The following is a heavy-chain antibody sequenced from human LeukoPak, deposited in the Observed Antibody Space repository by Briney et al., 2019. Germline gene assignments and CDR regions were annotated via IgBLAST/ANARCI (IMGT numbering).Heavy chain of an antibody. CDR1: GYSFTSYW. J-gene: IGHJ3*02. CDR2: IYPGDSDT. D-gene: IGHD3-22*01. V-gene: IGHV5-51*01. CDR3: ASPDYYDSSGYSDAFDI. Sequence: PGESLEISCRGSGYSFTSYWIGWVRQMPGKGLEWMGIIYPGDSDTRYSPSFQGQVTISADKSISTAYLQWSSLKASDTAMYYCASPDYYDSSGYSDAFDIWGQGTMVTVSS.